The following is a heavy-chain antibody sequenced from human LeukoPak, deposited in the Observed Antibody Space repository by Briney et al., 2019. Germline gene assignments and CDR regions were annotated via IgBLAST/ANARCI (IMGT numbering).Heavy chain of an antibody. CDR1: GFTFSDSY. CDR3: AELGITMIGGV. Sequence: MPGGSLRLSCAASGFTFSDSYMTWVRQAPGKGVEWVAYISGSGHDINYSDSVKGRFTISRDNAKNSLYLQMNSLGAEDTAVYYCAELGITMIGGVWGKGTTVTISS. CDR2: ISGSGHDI. J-gene: IGHJ6*04. V-gene: IGHV3-11*06. D-gene: IGHD3-10*02.